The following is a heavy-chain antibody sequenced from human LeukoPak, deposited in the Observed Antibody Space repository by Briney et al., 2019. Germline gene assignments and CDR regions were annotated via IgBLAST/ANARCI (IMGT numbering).Heavy chain of an antibody. CDR3: AKDDKVNYYDSSGYGMDV. D-gene: IGHD3-22*01. CDR2: ISYDGSNK. Sequence: GGSLRLSCAASGFTFSSYAMHWVRQAPGKGLEWVAVISYDGSNKYYADSVKGRFTISRDNSKNTLYLQMNSLRTEDTALYYCAKDDKVNYYDSSGYGMDVWGQGTTVTVSS. J-gene: IGHJ6*02. V-gene: IGHV3-30-3*01. CDR1: GFTFSSYA.